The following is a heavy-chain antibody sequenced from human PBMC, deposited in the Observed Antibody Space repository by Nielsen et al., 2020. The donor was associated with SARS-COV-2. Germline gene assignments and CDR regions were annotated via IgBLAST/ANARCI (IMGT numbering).Heavy chain of an antibody. J-gene: IGHJ4*02. D-gene: IGHD3-10*01. CDR3: AELWFGES. CDR1: GFTFSNYA. V-gene: IGHV3-23*03. CDR2: IYSGGSST. Sequence: GESLKISCVASGFTFSNYAMSWVRQAPGKGLEWVSVIYSGGSSTFYADSVKGRFTISRDNSKNTLYLQMNSLRAEDTAVYYCAELWFGESWGQGTLVTVSS.